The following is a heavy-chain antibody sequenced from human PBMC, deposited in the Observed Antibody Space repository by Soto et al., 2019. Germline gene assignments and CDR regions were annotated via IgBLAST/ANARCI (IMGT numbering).Heavy chain of an antibody. CDR3: ARDGMTTGDT. Sequence: SETLSLTCIVSGVSVRSYTWSWVRQPANKGLEWIGRVFSSVSATYNPSLKSRVSISMDTPENRISLKLDSVTAADAGVYFCARDGMTTGDTWGPGTPVTVSS. D-gene: IGHD2-21*02. CDR1: GVSVRSYT. CDR2: VFSSVSA. J-gene: IGHJ4*02. V-gene: IGHV4-4*07.